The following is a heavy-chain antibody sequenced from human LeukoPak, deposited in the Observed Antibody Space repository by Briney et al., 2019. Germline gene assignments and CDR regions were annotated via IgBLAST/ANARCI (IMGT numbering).Heavy chain of an antibody. Sequence: AGGSLRLSCAASGFTFSSYGVHWVRQAPGKGLEWVAFIRYDGSNKYYADSVKGRFTISRDNSKNTLYLQMNSLRAEDTAVYYCAKDLEATYYDFWSGYSAFDYWGQGTLVTVSS. V-gene: IGHV3-30*02. CDR2: IRYDGSNK. D-gene: IGHD3-3*01. CDR3: AKDLEATYYDFWSGYSAFDY. CDR1: GFTFSSYG. J-gene: IGHJ4*02.